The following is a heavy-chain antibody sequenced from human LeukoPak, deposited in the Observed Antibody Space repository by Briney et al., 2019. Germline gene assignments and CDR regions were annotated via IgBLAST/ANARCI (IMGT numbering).Heavy chain of an antibody. CDR1: GVSISSSSYY. CDR3: ARRYCSSTSCYGFFDY. CDR2: IYYSGST. V-gene: IGHV4-39*01. Sequence: KPSETLSLTCTVSGVSISSSSYYWGWIRQPPGKGLEWIGSIYYSGSTYYNPSLKSRVTISVDTSKNQFSLKLSSVTAADTAVYYCARRYCSSTSCYGFFDYWGQGTLVTVSS. J-gene: IGHJ4*02. D-gene: IGHD2-2*01.